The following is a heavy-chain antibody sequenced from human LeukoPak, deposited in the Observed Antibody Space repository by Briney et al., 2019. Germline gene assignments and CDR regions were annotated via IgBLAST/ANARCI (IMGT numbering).Heavy chain of an antibody. J-gene: IGHJ4*02. CDR3: ARDLLL. V-gene: IGHV3-74*01. D-gene: IGHD2/OR15-2a*01. CDR1: GFTFSMYY. CDR2: IKSDGSSA. Sequence: PGGSLRLSCAASGFTFSMYYMHWVRQAPGKGLVWVSYIKSDGSSANYADSVKGRFTISRDNAKNTLYLQMNSLRAEDTAVYYCARDLLLGGQGTLVTVSS.